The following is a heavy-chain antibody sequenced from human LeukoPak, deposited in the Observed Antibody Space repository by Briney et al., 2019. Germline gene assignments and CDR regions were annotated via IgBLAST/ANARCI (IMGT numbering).Heavy chain of an antibody. V-gene: IGHV3-74*01. Sequence: GGPLRLSCAASGFSFGSYWMHWVRQAPGKGLVWVPRINSDGSSTNYADSVEGRFTISRDNAKNTLYLQMNSLRAEDTAVYYCARTVAGKGNAFDIWGQGTMVTVS. CDR1: GFSFGSYW. J-gene: IGHJ3*02. CDR3: ARTVAGKGNAFDI. CDR2: INSDGSST. D-gene: IGHD6-19*01.